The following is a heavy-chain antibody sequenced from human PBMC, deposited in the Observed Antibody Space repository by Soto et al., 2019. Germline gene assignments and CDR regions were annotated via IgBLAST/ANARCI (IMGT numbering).Heavy chain of an antibody. V-gene: IGHV3-15*07. J-gene: IGHJ6*02. D-gene: IGHD3-10*01. Sequence: EVQLVESGGGLVKPGGSLRLSCAASGFTFSNAWMNWVRQAPGKGLEWVGRIKSKTDGGTTDYAAPVKGRFTISRDDSKNTLYLQMNSLKIEDTAVYYCATQKSFFYYYYGLDVWGQGTTVTVSS. CDR3: ATQKSFFYYYYGLDV. CDR2: IKSKTDGGTT. CDR1: GFTFSNAW.